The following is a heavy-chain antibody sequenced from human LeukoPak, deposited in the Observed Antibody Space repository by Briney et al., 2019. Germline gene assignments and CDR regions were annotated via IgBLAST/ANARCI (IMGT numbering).Heavy chain of an antibody. Sequence: ASVKVSCKASGGTFSSYAISWVRQAPGQGLEWMGRIIPIFGTANYAQKFQGRVTITTDESTSTAYMELSSLRSEDTAVYYCARAPALFLVAESAFDYWGQGTLVTVSS. D-gene: IGHD2/OR15-2a*01. CDR3: ARAPALFLVAESAFDY. CDR1: GGTFSSYA. CDR2: IIPIFGTA. J-gene: IGHJ4*02. V-gene: IGHV1-69*05.